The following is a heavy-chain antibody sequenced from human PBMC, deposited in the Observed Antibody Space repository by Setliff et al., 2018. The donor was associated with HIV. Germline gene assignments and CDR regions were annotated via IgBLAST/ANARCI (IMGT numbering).Heavy chain of an antibody. CDR1: GYSFINYG. J-gene: IGHJ3*01. Sequence: ASVKVSCKASGYSFINYGISWVRQAPGQGLEWMGWISAYNGNTNYAQKLQDRVTMATDTSTSTAYMELRSLRSDDSAMYYCVRVGRGGYYYDAFDFWGQGTMVTVSS. CDR3: VRVGRGGYYYDAFDF. CDR2: ISAYNGNT. V-gene: IGHV1-18*01. D-gene: IGHD3-3*01.